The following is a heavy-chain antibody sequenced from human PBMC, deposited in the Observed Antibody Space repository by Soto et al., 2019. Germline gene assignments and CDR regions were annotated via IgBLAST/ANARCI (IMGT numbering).Heavy chain of an antibody. V-gene: IGHV1-46*01. Sequence: QVHLVQSGAEVKRPGVSVKVSCKESGYTFSNYYMHWVRQVPGHGLDWMGIINPSGGGTTYAQRFRGRLTVTRYTSTSTGYMELSRLRSDDTAIYFCARAPQYGSAGYYYNFWCQGTLVTVSS. CDR1: GYTFSNYY. CDR3: ARAPQYGSAGYYYNF. CDR2: INPSGGGT. D-gene: IGHD3-10*01. J-gene: IGHJ4*02.